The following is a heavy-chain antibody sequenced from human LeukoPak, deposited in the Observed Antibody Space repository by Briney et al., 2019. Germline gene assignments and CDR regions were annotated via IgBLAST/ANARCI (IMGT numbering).Heavy chain of an antibody. Sequence: GGSLRLSCATTGFTFSSYGMHWVREAPGKELEWVAFIRYDGSNKYYADSVKGRFTISRDNSKNTLYLQMNSLRAEDTAVYYCAKESSLYDSSGYQGVAFDIWGQGTMVTVSS. V-gene: IGHV3-30*02. D-gene: IGHD3-22*01. CDR3: AKESSLYDSSGYQGVAFDI. CDR2: IRYDGSNK. J-gene: IGHJ3*02. CDR1: GFTFSSYG.